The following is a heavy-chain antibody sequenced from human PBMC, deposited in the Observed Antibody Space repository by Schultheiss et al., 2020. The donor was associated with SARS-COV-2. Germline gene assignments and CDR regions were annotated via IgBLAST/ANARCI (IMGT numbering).Heavy chain of an antibody. J-gene: IGHJ3*02. CDR1: GYTFTSYG. CDR2: ISAYNGNT. V-gene: IGHV1-18*01. D-gene: IGHD3-22*01. Sequence: ASVKVSCKASGYTFTSYGISWVRQAPGQGLEWMGWISAYNGNTNYAQKLQGRVTMTRDTSISAAYMELRRLRSDDTAVYYCARGGPVVVITAIIDAFDIWGQGTMVTVSS. CDR3: ARGGPVVVITAIIDAFDI.